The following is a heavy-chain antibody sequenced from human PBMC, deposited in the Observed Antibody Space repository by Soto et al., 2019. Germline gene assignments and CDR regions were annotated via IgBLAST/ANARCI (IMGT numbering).Heavy chain of an antibody. CDR2: ISYDGSNK. Sequence: GGSLRLSCAASGFTFSSYAMHWVRQAPGKGLQWVAVISYDGSNKYYADSVKGRFTISRDNSKNTLYLQMNSLRAEDTAVYYCARDFRIAAAGADYYYGMDVWGQGTTVTVSS. J-gene: IGHJ6*02. CDR3: ARDFRIAAAGADYYYGMDV. CDR1: GFTFSSYA. D-gene: IGHD6-13*01. V-gene: IGHV3-30-3*01.